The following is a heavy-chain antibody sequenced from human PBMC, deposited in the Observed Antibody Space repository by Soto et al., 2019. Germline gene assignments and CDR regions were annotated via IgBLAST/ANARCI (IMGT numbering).Heavy chain of an antibody. J-gene: IGHJ3*02. CDR2: LYPGESDT. CDR3: ARTLTRSGWYVDACAI. V-gene: IGHV5-51*03. Sequence: GESLHISCKGSGYSFTSYWIGWVSQMPGNGLDCMGILYPGESDTRYSPSFQGQVTISADKSISTAYLQWSRLKASETAMYYCARTLTRSGWYVDACAIWGQGTPVTVSS. CDR1: GYSFTSYW. D-gene: IGHD6-19*01.